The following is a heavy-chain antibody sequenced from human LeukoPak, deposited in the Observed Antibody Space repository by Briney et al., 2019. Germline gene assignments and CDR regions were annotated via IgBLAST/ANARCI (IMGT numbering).Heavy chain of an antibody. J-gene: IGHJ5*02. CDR2: INWNGGST. CDR1: GSTFDVYG. Sequence: GRSLRPSCAPSGSTFDVYGMSWVRQPPGKGLGWFFDINWNGGSTDYADSVKGRFTISRDNAKNSLYLHMSSLRDEDTAFYYCARRHTTNWYNWFDPWGQGTLVIVSS. CDR3: ARRHTTNWYNWFDP. V-gene: IGHV3-20*04. D-gene: IGHD1-1*01.